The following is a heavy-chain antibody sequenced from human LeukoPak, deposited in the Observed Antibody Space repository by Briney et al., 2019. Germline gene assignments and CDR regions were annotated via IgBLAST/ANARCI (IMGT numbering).Heavy chain of an antibody. V-gene: IGHV4-34*01. CDR1: GESFSGYN. CDR3: ARGIGYDFWSGYYFVY. D-gene: IGHD3-3*01. J-gene: IGHJ4*02. CDR2: INHSGST. Sequence: SETLSLTCAVYGESFSGYNWSWICQPPGKGLEWIGEINHSGSTYYNPSLKSRVTISVDTSKNQFSLKLSSVTAADTAVYYCARGIGYDFWSGYYFVYWGQGTLVTVSS.